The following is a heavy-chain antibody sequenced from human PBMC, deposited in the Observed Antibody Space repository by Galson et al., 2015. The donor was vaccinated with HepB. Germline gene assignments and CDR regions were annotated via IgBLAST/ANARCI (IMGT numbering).Heavy chain of an antibody. D-gene: IGHD6-13*01. CDR3: ARVSKTKQLVRYYYGMDV. CDR1: GFSVSSNY. CDR2: IYSGGET. V-gene: IGHV3-53*01. J-gene: IGHJ6*02. Sequence: SLRLSCAASGFSVSSNYMTWVRQPPGKGLEWVSSIYSGGETYYADSVKGRFTISRDNSKNTLYLQMNSLRAEDTAVYYCARVSKTKQLVRYYYGMDVWGQGTTVTVSS.